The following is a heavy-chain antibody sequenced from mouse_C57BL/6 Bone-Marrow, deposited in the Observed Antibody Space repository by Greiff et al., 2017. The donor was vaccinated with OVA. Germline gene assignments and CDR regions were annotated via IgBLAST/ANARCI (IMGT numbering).Heavy chain of an antibody. CDR1: GYSFTGYY. CDR3: ARGGKSPFAY. V-gene: IGHV1-42*01. Sequence: EVKVVESGPELVKPGASVKISCKASGYSFTGYYMNWVKQSPEKSLEWIGEINPSTGGTTYNQKFKAKATLTVDKASSTAYMQLKGLTSEDSAVYYCARGGKSPFAYWGQGTLVTVSA. CDR2: INPSTGGT. D-gene: IGHD1-1*02. J-gene: IGHJ3*01.